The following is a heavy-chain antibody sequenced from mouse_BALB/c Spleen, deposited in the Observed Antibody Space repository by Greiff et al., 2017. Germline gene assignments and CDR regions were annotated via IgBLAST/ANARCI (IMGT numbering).Heavy chain of an antibody. CDR2: IYPGDGST. V-gene: IGHV1S56*01. CDR1: GYTFTSYY. J-gene: IGHJ2*01. CDR3: ARGANSPLRAFDY. D-gene: IGHD1-1*01. Sequence: VKVVESGPELVKPGASVKMSCKASGYTFTSYYIHWVKQRPGQGLEWIGWIYPGDGSTKYNEKFKGKTTLTADKSSSTAYMLLSSLTSEDSAIYFCARGANSPLRAFDYWGQGTTLTVSS.